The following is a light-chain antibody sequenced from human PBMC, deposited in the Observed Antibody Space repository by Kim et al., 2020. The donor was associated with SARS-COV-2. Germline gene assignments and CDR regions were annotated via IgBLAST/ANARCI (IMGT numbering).Light chain of an antibody. CDR3: QQYGSSPST. V-gene: IGKV3-20*01. CDR1: QSVTSNY. CDR2: GAS. J-gene: IGKJ2*01. Sequence: LSPGKRATLSCRASQSVTSNYLAWYQQKPGQAPRLLIYGASNRATGIPDRFSGSGSGTDFTLTISRLEPEDFALYYCQQYGSSPSTFGQGTKLEI.